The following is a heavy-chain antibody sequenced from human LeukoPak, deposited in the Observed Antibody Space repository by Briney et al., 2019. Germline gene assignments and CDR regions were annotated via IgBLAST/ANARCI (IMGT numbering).Heavy chain of an antibody. Sequence: SETLSLTSAVSGGSLSSSNWGSWVRQPPGKGREWIGEIYHSGSTNYNPSLKSRVTISVDKSKNQFSLKLSSVTAADTAVYYCARTVNTAFAYYYYYMDVWGKRTTVTVSS. CDR2: IYHSGST. D-gene: IGHD5-18*01. J-gene: IGHJ6*03. CDR1: GGSLSSSNW. V-gene: IGHV4-4*02. CDR3: ARTVNTAFAYYYYYMDV.